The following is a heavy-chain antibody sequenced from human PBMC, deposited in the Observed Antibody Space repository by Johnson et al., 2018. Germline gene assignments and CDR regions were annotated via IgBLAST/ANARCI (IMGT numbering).Heavy chain of an antibody. CDR1: GGSISSYY. CDR2: ISYSGST. J-gene: IGHJ3*02. Sequence: QVQLQESGPGLVKPSETXSLTCTVSGGSISSYYWSWIRQPPGKGLEWIGYISYSGSTNYNPSIKSRVTISVDTSKTQFSLNLRSVTAADTAVYYCARGGYHANAFDIWGQGTMVTVSS. V-gene: IGHV4-59*01. CDR3: ARGGYHANAFDI. D-gene: IGHD2-2*01.